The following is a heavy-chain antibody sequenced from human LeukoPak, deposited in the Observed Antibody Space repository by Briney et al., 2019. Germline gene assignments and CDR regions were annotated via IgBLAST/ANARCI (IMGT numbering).Heavy chain of an antibody. V-gene: IGHV4-59*01. J-gene: IGHJ6*03. CDR3: ARSVEGYCRGGSCYSYSYYMDV. D-gene: IGHD2-15*01. Sequence: SETLSLTCTVSGGSISSYYWSWIRQPPGKGLEGIGYIYYSGSTKYNPSLKSRVTISVDTSKNKFSLKLSSVTAADTAVYYCARSVEGYCRGGSCYSYSYYMDVWGKGTTVTVSS. CDR2: IYYSGST. CDR1: GGSISSYY.